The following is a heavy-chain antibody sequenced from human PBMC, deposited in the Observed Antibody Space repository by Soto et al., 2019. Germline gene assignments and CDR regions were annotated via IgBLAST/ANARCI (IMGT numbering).Heavy chain of an antibody. Sequence: SETLSLTCTVSGGSISSYYWSWIRQPPGKGLEWIGYIYYSGSTNYNPSLKSRVTISVDTSKNQFSLKLGSVTAADTAVYYCASVPQWLVPYFDYWGQGTLVTVSS. D-gene: IGHD6-19*01. CDR1: GGSISSYY. J-gene: IGHJ4*02. V-gene: IGHV4-59*01. CDR2: IYYSGST. CDR3: ASVPQWLVPYFDY.